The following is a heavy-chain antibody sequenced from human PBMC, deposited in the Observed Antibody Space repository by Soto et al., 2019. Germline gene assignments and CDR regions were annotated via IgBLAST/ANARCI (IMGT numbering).Heavy chain of an antibody. V-gene: IGHV3-30-3*01. CDR3: AREGYSSSWHEESYYGMDV. D-gene: IGHD6-13*01. J-gene: IGHJ6*02. CDR1: GFTFSSYA. CDR2: ISYDGSNK. Sequence: ESGGGVVQPGRSLRLSCAASGFTFSSYAMHWVRQAPGKGLEWVAVISYDGSNKYYADSVKGRFTISRDNSKNTLYLQMNSLRAEDTAVYYCAREGYSSSWHEESYYGMDVWGQGTTVTVSS.